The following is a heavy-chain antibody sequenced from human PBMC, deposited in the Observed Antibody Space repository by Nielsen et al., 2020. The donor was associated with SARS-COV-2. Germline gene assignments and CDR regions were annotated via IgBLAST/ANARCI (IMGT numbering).Heavy chain of an antibody. V-gene: IGHV1-69*02. Sequence: SVKVSCKASGGTFSSYTISWVRQAPGQGLEWMGRIIPILGIANYAQKFQGRVTMTEDTSTDTAYMELSRLRSDDTAVYYCARHIPYYDFWSGPTAFDYWGQGTLVTVSS. J-gene: IGHJ4*02. CDR2: IIPILGIA. D-gene: IGHD3-3*01. CDR3: ARHIPYYDFWSGPTAFDY. CDR1: GGTFSSYT.